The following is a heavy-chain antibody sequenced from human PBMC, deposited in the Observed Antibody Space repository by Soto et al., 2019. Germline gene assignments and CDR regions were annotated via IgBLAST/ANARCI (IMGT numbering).Heavy chain of an antibody. Sequence: SETLSLTCTVTGDSVNSYYWSWMRQPPGKGLECMGYVYYSGSTNYNPSLKSRVTISVDTSKDQISLRLKSVTAADTAVYYCARPETSGIHYFEYWGQGSLVTGSS. D-gene: IGHD6-13*01. CDR3: ARPETSGIHYFEY. J-gene: IGHJ4*02. CDR1: GDSVNSYY. CDR2: VYYSGST. V-gene: IGHV4-59*02.